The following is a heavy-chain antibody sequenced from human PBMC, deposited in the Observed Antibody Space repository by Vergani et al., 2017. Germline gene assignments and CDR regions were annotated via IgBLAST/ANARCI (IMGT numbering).Heavy chain of an antibody. V-gene: IGHV1-2*02. CDR3: ARPRSPGYCSSTSCYGGNDAFDI. J-gene: IGHJ3*02. CDR2: INPNSGGT. CDR1: GYTFTGYY. Sequence: QVQLVQSGAEVKKPGASVKVSCKASGYTFTGYYMHWVRQAPGQGLEWMGWINPNSGGTNYAQKFQGRVTMTRDTSISTAYMELSRLRSDDTAVYYCARPRSPGYCSSTSCYGGNDAFDIWAKGQWSPSLQ. D-gene: IGHD2-2*01.